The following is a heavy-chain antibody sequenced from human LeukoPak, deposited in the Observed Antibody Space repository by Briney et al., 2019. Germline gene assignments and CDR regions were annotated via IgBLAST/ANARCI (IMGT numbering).Heavy chain of an antibody. J-gene: IGHJ4*02. CDR2: IYSCGST. V-gene: IGHV3-53*05. D-gene: IGHD3-22*01. CDR1: GFTVSSNY. Sequence: GGSLRLSCAASGFTVSSNYMSWVRQAPGKGLEWVSVIYSCGSTYYADSVKGRFTISRDNSKNTLYLQMNSLRAEDTALYYCAKDIDDSSGFDYWGLGTLVTVSS. CDR3: AKDIDDSSGFDY.